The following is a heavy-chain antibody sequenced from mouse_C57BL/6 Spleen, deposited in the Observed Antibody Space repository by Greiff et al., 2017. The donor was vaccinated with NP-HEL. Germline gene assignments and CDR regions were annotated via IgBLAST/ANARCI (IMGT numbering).Heavy chain of an antibody. CDR3: ANYYLYAMDY. CDR1: GYTFTDYY. Sequence: EVKLQQSGPELVKPGASVKISCKASGYTFTDYYMNWVKQSHGKSLEWIGDINPNNGGTSYNQKFKGKATLTVDKSSSTAYMELRSLTSEDSAVYYCANYYLYAMDYWGQGTSVTVSS. D-gene: IGHD1-1*01. J-gene: IGHJ4*01. V-gene: IGHV1-26*01. CDR2: INPNNGGT.